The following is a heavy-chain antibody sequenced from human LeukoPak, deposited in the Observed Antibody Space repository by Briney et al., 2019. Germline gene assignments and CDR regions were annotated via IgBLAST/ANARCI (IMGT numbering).Heavy chain of an antibody. CDR3: ARFLGRDRYYGSGSYYKRPYYFDY. Sequence: KPSETLSLTCAVYGGSFSGYYWSWIRQPPGKGLEWIGEINHSGSTNYNPSLKSRVTISVDTSKNQFSLKLSSVTAADTAVYYCARFLGRDRYYGSGSYYKRPYYFDYWGQGTLVTVSS. J-gene: IGHJ4*02. CDR1: GGSFSGYY. D-gene: IGHD3-10*01. V-gene: IGHV4-34*01. CDR2: INHSGST.